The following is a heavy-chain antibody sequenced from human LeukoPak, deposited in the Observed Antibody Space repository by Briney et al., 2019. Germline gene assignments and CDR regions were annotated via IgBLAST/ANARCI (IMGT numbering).Heavy chain of an antibody. CDR3: ARDLSPVVRASPMGY. V-gene: IGHV3-30*03. Sequence: GGSLRLSRAASGFTFSTYGMHWVRQAPGKGLEWVALITYDGYYKYYSDSVKGRFTISSDTSKNTLSLQMNSLRAEDTAVYYCARDLSPVVRASPMGYWDRGTLVTVSS. J-gene: IGHJ4*02. CDR1: GFTFSTYG. CDR2: ITYDGYYK. D-gene: IGHD3-10*01.